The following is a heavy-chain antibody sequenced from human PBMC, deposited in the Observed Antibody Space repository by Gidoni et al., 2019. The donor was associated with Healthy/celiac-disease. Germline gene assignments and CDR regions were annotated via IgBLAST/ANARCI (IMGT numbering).Heavy chain of an antibody. CDR1: GGSFSGYY. CDR3: ASLGYCSSTSCYDSY. D-gene: IGHD2-2*01. CDR2: INHSGST. J-gene: IGHJ4*02. Sequence: QVQLQQWGAGLLKPSETLSLTCAVYGGSFSGYYWSWIRQPPGKGLEWIGEINHSGSTNYNPSLKSRVTISVDTSKNQFSLKLSSVTAADTAVYYCASLGYCSSTSCYDSYWGQGTLVTVSS. V-gene: IGHV4-34*01.